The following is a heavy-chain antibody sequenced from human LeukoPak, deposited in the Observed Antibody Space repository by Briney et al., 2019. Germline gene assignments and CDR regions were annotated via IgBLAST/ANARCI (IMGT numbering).Heavy chain of an antibody. J-gene: IGHJ4*02. CDR2: INPNSGGT. CDR3: ARASSYGSGSHFDY. D-gene: IGHD3-10*01. V-gene: IGHV1-2*02. CDR1: GYTFTGYY. Sequence: ASVKVSCKASGYTFTGYYMHWVQQAPGQGLEWMGWINPNSGGTNYAQKFQGRVTMTRDTSISTAYMELSRLRSEDTAVYYCARASSYGSGSHFDYWGQGTLVTVSS.